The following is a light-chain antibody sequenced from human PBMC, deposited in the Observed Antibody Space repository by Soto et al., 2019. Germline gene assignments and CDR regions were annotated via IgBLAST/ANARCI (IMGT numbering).Light chain of an antibody. CDR2: GNK. V-gene: IGLV1-40*01. CDR1: RSNIGAGYD. Sequence: QSVLTQPPSVSWAPGQRVTISCTGSRSNIGAGYDVHWYQQRPGTAPKLLIYGNKNRPSGVPDRFSGSKSGTSASLAITGLQAEDEADYYCQSYDSSLSVSYVFGTGTKLTVL. CDR3: QSYDSSLSVSYV. J-gene: IGLJ1*01.